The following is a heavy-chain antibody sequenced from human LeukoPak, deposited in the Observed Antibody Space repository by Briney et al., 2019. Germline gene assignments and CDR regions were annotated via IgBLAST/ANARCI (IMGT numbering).Heavy chain of an antibody. CDR3: ARDNYDFWSGYPNWFDP. Sequence: SETLSLTCTVSGGSISSYYWSWIRQPPGKGLEWIGYIYHSGSTYYNPSLKSRVTISVDRSKNQFSLKLSSVTAADTAVYYCARDNYDFWSGYPNWFDPWGQGTLVTVSS. J-gene: IGHJ5*02. D-gene: IGHD3-3*01. CDR2: IYHSGST. V-gene: IGHV4-59*12. CDR1: GGSISSYY.